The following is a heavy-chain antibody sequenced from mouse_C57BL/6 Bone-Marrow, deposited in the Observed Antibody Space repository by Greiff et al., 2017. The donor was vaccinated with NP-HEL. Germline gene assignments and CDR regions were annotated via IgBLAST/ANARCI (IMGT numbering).Heavy chain of an antibody. CDR2: IRSKSNNYAT. CDR1: GFSFNTYA. J-gene: IGHJ1*03. D-gene: IGHD1-1*01. CDR3: VRQYDYGSSYRYVDV. Sequence: EVQLVESGGGLVQPKGSLKLSCAASGFSFNTYAMNWVRQAPGKGLEWVARIRSKSNNYATYYADSVKDRFTISRDDSESMLYLQMNNLKTEDTAMYYCVRQYDYGSSYRYVDVWGTGTTVTVSS. V-gene: IGHV10-1*01.